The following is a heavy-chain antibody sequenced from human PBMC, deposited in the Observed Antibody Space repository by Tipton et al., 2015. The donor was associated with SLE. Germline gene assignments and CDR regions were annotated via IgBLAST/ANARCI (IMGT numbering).Heavy chain of an antibody. V-gene: IGHV4-34*01. CDR3: ARSYSSPVGLS. CDR2: INHSGST. D-gene: IGHD6-13*01. Sequence: TLSLTCAVYGGSFSGYYWSWIRQPPGKGLERIGEINHSGSTNYNPSLKSRVTISVDTSKNQFSLKLSSVTAADTAVYYCARSYSSPVGLSWGQGTLVTVSS. CDR1: GGSFSGYY. J-gene: IGHJ5*02.